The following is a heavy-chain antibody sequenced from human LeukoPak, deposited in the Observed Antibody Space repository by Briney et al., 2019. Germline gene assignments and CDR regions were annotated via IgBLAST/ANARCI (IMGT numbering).Heavy chain of an antibody. CDR2: INGDGSST. CDR3: ARGGLNALEAFDI. V-gene: IGHV3-74*01. Sequence: GGSLRLSCAASGFSFSSYWMHWVRQAPGKGLVWVSRINGDGSSTRYADSVKGRFTISRDNAKNTLYLQMNSLRAEDTAVYYCARGGLNALEAFDIWGQGTLVTVCS. CDR1: GFSFSSYW. J-gene: IGHJ3*02. D-gene: IGHD1-1*01.